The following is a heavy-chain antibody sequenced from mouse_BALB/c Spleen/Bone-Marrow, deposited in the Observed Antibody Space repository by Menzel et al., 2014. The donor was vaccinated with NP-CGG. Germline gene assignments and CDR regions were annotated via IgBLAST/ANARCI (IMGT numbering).Heavy chain of an antibody. V-gene: IGHV7-1*02. J-gene: IGHJ4*01. CDR3: ARETRRAMYY. CDR2: RRNKANDYTT. Sequence: EVKLMESGGGLVQPGGSLMLSCASSGFTFSDFYMERGRQPPGKRLEWIAARRNKANDYTTEYSASVKGRLIVSSDTSQNILSLQMNALRAEDTAIYYCARETRRAMYYWGQGTSVTVSS. CDR1: GFTFSDFY.